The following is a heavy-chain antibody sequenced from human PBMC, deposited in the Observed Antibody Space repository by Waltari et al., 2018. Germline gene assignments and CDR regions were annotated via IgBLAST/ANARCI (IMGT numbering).Heavy chain of an antibody. Sequence: EVQLLESGGGLVQPGGSLRLSCAASGFAFSSDAMSWVRQAPGKGLELVSAISGIGGSTYYADSVKGRFTISRDNSKNTLYLQMNSLRAEDTAVYYCAKGRGSGHYWGQGTLVTVSS. CDR2: ISGIGGST. CDR3: AKGRGSGHY. D-gene: IGHD2-15*01. CDR1: GFAFSSDA. J-gene: IGHJ4*02. V-gene: IGHV3-23*01.